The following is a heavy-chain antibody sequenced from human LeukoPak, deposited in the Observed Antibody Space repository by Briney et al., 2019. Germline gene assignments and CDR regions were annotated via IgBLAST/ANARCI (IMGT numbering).Heavy chain of an antibody. Sequence: GGSLRLSCAASGFTVSSNYMSWIRQAPGKGLEWVSYISSSGNTIYYADSVKGRFTISRDNTRNSLYLRMNSLRAEDTAVYYCARLPSPYYGSGSYYEYFDYWGQGTLVTVSS. D-gene: IGHD3-10*01. CDR3: ARLPSPYYGSGSYYEYFDY. CDR2: ISSSGNTI. CDR1: GFTVSSNY. J-gene: IGHJ4*02. V-gene: IGHV3-11*01.